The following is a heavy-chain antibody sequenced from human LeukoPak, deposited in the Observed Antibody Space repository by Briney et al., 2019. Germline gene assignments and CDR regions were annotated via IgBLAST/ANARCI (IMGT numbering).Heavy chain of an antibody. J-gene: IGHJ5*02. Sequence: PSETLSLTCTVSGGSISSYYWSWIRQPPGKGLEWIGYIYYSGSTNYNPSLKSRVTISVDTSKNQFSLKLSSVTAADTAVYYCARVRYYGSGNPNWFDPWGQGTLVTVSS. CDR2: IYYSGST. V-gene: IGHV4-59*01. CDR3: ARVRYYGSGNPNWFDP. CDR1: GGSISSYY. D-gene: IGHD3-10*01.